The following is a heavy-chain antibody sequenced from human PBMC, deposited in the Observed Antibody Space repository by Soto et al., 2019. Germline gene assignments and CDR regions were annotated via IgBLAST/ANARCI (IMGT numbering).Heavy chain of an antibody. V-gene: IGHV4-31*03. CDR3: AGGSSKSWFDP. J-gene: IGHJ5*02. CDR2: IHYSGST. Sequence: PSETLSLTCTVSGGSIRSDGYYWSWIHQHPGKGLEWIGYIHYSGSTYYNPSLKSRVSISADTSNNQFSLKLTSVTAADTAVYYCAGGSSKSWFDPWGQGTLVTVSA. D-gene: IGHD6-6*01. CDR1: GGSIRSDGYY.